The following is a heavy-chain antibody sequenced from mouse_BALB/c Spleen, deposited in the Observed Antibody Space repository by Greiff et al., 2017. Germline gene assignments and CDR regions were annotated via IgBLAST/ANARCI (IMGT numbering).Heavy chain of an antibody. CDR2: INPYNDGT. V-gene: IGHV1-14*01. J-gene: IGHJ3*01. CDR3: ARWGYYGSSPFAY. Sequence: VQLQQSGPELVKPGASVKMSCKASGYTFTSYVMHWVKQKPGQGLEWIGYINPYNDGTKYNEKFKGKATLTSDKSSSTAYMELSSLTSEDSAVYYCARWGYYGSSPFAYWGQGTLVTVSA. D-gene: IGHD1-1*01. CDR1: GYTFTSYV.